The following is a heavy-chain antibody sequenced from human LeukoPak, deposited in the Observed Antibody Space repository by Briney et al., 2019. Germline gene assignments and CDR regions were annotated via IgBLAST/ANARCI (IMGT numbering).Heavy chain of an antibody. CDR1: GYTFTDYY. J-gene: IGHJ3*02. CDR3: ARHTTIFGVAIIDI. V-gene: IGHV1-2*02. D-gene: IGHD3-3*01. Sequence: VKVSCKASGYTFTDYYMHWLRQAPGQGLEWMGWMHPNSGGTNYAQKFQGRVTMTRDTSISTAYMDLSSLRSDDTAVYYCARHTTIFGVAIIDIWGQGTMVTVSS. CDR2: MHPNSGGT.